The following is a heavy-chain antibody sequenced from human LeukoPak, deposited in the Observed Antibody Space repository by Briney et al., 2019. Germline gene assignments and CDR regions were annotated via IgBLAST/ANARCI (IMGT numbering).Heavy chain of an antibody. Sequence: GGSLRLSCAASGFTFSSYAMHWVRQAPGKGLEWVAVISYDGSNKYYADSVKGRFTISRDNSKNTLYLQMNSLRAEDTAVYYCARAMTTVVTYYFDYWGQGTLVTVSS. CDR2: ISYDGSNK. J-gene: IGHJ4*02. D-gene: IGHD4-23*01. V-gene: IGHV3-30-3*01. CDR3: ARAMTTVVTYYFDY. CDR1: GFTFSSYA.